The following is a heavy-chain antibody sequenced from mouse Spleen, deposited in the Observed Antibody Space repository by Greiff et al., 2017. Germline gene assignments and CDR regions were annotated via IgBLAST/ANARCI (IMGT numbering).Heavy chain of an antibody. CDR1: GYTFTSYW. V-gene: IGHV1-72*01. CDR2: IDPNSGGT. CDR3: ARGGKYGNYHYYAMDY. Sequence: QVQLQQPGAELVKPGASVKLSCKASGYTFTSYWMHWVKQRPGRGLEWIGRIDPNSGGTKYNEKFKSKATLTVDKPSSTAYMQLSSLTSEDSAVYYCARGGKYGNYHYYAMDYWGQGTSVTVSS. J-gene: IGHJ4*01. D-gene: IGHD2-10*02.